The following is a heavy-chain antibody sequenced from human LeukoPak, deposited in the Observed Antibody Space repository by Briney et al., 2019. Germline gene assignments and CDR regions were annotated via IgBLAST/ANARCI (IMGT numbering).Heavy chain of an antibody. CDR1: GLIVSTNY. D-gene: IGHD6-13*01. Sequence: PGGSLRLSCAASGLIVSTNYMSWVRQAPGKGVEGVSVIYSAGHTYYTDSVKGRFTISRDKCKNTLYLQMNSLRTEGTAVYYCGTDSHGASSVRSSWYHYYRIDVWGQGTPVTVSS. CDR3: GTDSHGASSVRSSWYHYYRIDV. V-gene: IGHV3-53*01. J-gene: IGHJ6*02. CDR2: IYSAGHT.